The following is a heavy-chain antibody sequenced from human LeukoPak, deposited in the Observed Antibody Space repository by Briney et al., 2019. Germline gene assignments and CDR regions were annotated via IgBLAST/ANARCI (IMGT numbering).Heavy chain of an antibody. J-gene: IGHJ4*02. Sequence: GGSLRLSCAASGFTFSSYSMNWVRQAPGKGLEWVANIKQDGSEKYYVDSVKGRFTISRDNAKNSLYLQMNSLRAEDTAVYYCAREHLTFSPNDYWGQGTLVTVSS. CDR1: GFTFSSYS. CDR2: IKQDGSEK. D-gene: IGHD2/OR15-2a*01. CDR3: AREHLTFSPNDY. V-gene: IGHV3-7*01.